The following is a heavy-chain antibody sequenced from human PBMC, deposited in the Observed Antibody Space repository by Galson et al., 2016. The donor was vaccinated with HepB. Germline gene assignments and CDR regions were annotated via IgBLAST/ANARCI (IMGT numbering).Heavy chain of an antibody. CDR2: VSTTETT. D-gene: IGHD1-26*01. J-gene: IGHJ6*02. V-gene: IGHV4-59*10. CDR3: ARDGTDGMDA. CDR1: GGSFSGYY. Sequence: SETLSLTCAVYGGSFSGYYWSWIRQSPGKGLEWIGRVSTTETTNYNPSLKSRVTLSVDTPKNQFSLNLRSVTDADTAVYFCARDGTDGMDAWGQGTTVTVSS.